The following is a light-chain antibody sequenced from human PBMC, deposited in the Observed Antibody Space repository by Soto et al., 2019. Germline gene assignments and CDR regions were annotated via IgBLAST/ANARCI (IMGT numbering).Light chain of an antibody. CDR2: EVS. Sequence: QSALTQPPSASGSPGQSVTISCTGTSSDVGGYNFVSWYQQHPGKAPKHMIYEVSERPSGVPDRFSGSKSGNTASLTVSGLQAEDEADYYCSSYAGSNIMVFGGGTKLTVL. V-gene: IGLV2-8*01. CDR3: SSYAGSNIMV. CDR1: SSDVGGYNF. J-gene: IGLJ2*01.